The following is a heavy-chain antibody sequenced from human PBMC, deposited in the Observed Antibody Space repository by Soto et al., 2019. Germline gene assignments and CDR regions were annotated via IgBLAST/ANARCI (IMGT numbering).Heavy chain of an antibody. J-gene: IGHJ6*02. Sequence: ASVKGSCKASRVAFSKFIVTWVRQAPGLGLEWVGGIIPIFGTANYAQKFQGRVTITADESTSTSYMEVNNLRSEDTAVYYCAKVRYSSPMGYYYGMDVWGQGTTVTVSS. CDR1: RVAFSKFI. CDR2: IIPIFGTA. D-gene: IGHD6-19*01. CDR3: AKVRYSSPMGYYYGMDV. V-gene: IGHV1-69*13.